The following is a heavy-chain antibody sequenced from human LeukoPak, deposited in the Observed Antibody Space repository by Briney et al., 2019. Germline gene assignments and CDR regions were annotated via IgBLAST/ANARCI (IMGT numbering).Heavy chain of an antibody. CDR3: AKTRDDYVWGSYRRHYYFDY. Sequence: ASVKVSCKASGYTFTSYGISWVRQAPGQGLEWMGWISTYNGNTNYAQKLQGRVTMTTDTSTSTAYMELRSLRSDDTAVYYCAKTRDDYVWGSYRRHYYFDYWGQGTLVTVSS. CDR2: ISTYNGNT. J-gene: IGHJ4*02. CDR1: GYTFTSYG. V-gene: IGHV1-18*01. D-gene: IGHD3-16*02.